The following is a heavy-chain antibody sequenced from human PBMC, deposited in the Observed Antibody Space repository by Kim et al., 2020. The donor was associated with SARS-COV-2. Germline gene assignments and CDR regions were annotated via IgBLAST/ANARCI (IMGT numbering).Heavy chain of an antibody. D-gene: IGHD5-12*01. CDR2: ISSSSSYT. CDR1: GFTFSDYY. J-gene: IGHJ4*02. Sequence: GGSLRLSCAASGFTFSDYYMSWIRQAPGKGLEWVSYISSSSSYTNYADSVKGRFTISRDNAKNSLYLQMNSLRAEDTAVYYCARCNCDIVAALYYFDYWGQGTLVTVSS. CDR3: ARCNCDIVAALYYFDY. V-gene: IGHV3-11*06.